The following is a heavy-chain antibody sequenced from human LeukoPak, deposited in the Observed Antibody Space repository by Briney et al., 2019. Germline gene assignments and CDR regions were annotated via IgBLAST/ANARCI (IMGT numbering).Heavy chain of an antibody. Sequence: GGSLRLSCAASGFTFSSYAMHWVRQAPGKGLEWVAVISYDGSNKYYADSVKGRFTISRDNSKNTLYLQMNSLRAEDTAVYYCARDPPPYYYYMDVWGKGTTVTVSS. CDR1: GFTFSSYA. CDR2: ISYDGSNK. CDR3: ARDPPPYYYYMDV. J-gene: IGHJ6*03. V-gene: IGHV3-30-3*01.